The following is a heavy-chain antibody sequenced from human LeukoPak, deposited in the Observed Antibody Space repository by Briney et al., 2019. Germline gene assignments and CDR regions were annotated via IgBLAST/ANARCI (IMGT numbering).Heavy chain of an antibody. CDR2: IHGSGGGT. D-gene: IGHD4-17*01. V-gene: IGHV3-23*01. J-gene: IGHJ3*01. Sequence: GGSLRLSCATSGFTFSNYAMIWVRQAPERGLEWVSAIHGSGGGTFYADSVKGRFTISRDNSKNTLYLQMNSLRAEDTAVYYCARDPNGDYIGAFDFWGQGTMVTVSS. CDR1: GFTFSNYA. CDR3: ARDPNGDYIGAFDF.